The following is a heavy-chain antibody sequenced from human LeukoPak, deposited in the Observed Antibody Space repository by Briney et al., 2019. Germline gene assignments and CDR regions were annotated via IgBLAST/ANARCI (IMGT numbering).Heavy chain of an antibody. V-gene: IGHV1-8*01. D-gene: IGHD1-26*01. J-gene: IGHJ4*02. CDR2: MRPTSGNT. Sequence: ASVKASCKASGYTFTNNDINWVRQAPGQGLEWMGWMRPTSGNTEYAQKFQGRVTMTRSTPISTAYMELSSLTSEDTAVYYCARGRVGFDFWGQGTLVTVSS. CDR1: GYTFTNND. CDR3: ARGRVGFDF.